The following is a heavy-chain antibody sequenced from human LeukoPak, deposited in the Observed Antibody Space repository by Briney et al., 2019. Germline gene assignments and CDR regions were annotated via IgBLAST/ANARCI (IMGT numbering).Heavy chain of an antibody. CDR2: ISSSSSTI. CDR3: ARNMRYDYVWGSYRFALDY. V-gene: IGHV3-48*01. D-gene: IGHD3-16*02. CDR1: GFTFSSYS. J-gene: IGHJ4*02. Sequence: AGGSLRLSCAASGFTFSSYSRNWVRQAPGKGLEWVSYISSSSSTIYYADSVKGRFTISRDNAKNSLYLQMNSLRAEDTAVYYCARNMRYDYVWGSYRFALDYWGQGTLVTVSS.